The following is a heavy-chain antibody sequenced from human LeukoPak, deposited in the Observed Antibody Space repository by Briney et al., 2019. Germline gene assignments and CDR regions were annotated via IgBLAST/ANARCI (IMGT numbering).Heavy chain of an antibody. Sequence: KPSETLSLTCAVSGASISASIYYWGWIRQPPGKGLEWIASVYYSGNIYYNPSLKSRVTISMDTSKNQFSLSLSSVTAADTAVYYCARGGYTYGLNAFDIWGQGTMVTVSS. D-gene: IGHD5-18*01. CDR3: ARGGYTYGLNAFDI. CDR1: GASISASIYY. J-gene: IGHJ3*02. V-gene: IGHV4-39*01. CDR2: VYYSGNI.